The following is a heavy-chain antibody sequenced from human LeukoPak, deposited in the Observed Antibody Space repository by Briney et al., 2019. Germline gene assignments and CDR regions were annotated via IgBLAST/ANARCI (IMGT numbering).Heavy chain of an antibody. CDR2: FDPEDGET. D-gene: IGHD2-15*01. V-gene: IGHV1-24*01. CDR3: ATSSPEDIYFDH. CDR1: GYTLTELS. Sequence: ASVKVSCKVSGYTLTELSMHWVRQAPGKGLEWMGGFDPEDGETIYAQKFQGRVTMTEDTSTDTAYMELSSLRSEDTAVYYCATSSPEDIYFDHWGQGTLVTVSS. J-gene: IGHJ4*02.